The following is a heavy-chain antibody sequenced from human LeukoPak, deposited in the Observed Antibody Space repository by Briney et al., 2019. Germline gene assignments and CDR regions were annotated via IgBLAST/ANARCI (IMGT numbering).Heavy chain of an antibody. Sequence: PSETLSLTCAVYGGSFSGYYWSWIRQPPGQELERIGEMNQSGSTNYNPSIKSRVTISVDTSKNPFSLKLISVTASDTAVYYCARVPYYDYVWGSYRRNWFDPWGQGTLVTVSS. CDR3: ARVPYYDYVWGSYRRNWFDP. CDR1: GGSFSGYY. CDR2: MNQSGST. V-gene: IGHV4-34*01. J-gene: IGHJ5*02. D-gene: IGHD3-16*02.